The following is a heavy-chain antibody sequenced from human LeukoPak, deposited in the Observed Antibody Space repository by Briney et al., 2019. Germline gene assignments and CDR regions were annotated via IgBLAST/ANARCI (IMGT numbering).Heavy chain of an antibody. CDR3: ARDCGGTMVRGFTYYYYYYMDV. CDR2: INYTGST. V-gene: IGHV4-34*01. Sequence: SETLSLTCAVYGGSFSGFYWSWIRHVPGKGLEWIGEINYTGSTSYNPSLKSRVTISVDTSKNQFSLKLSSVTAADTAVYYCARDCGGTMVRGFTYYYYYYMDVWGKGTTVTISS. CDR1: GGSFSGFY. J-gene: IGHJ6*03. D-gene: IGHD3-10*01.